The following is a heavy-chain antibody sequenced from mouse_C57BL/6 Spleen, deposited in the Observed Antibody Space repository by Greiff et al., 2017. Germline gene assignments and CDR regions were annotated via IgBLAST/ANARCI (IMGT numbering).Heavy chain of an antibody. CDR2: IDPEDGDT. CDR1: GFNITDYY. J-gene: IGHJ3*01. V-gene: IGHV14-1*01. Sequence: VQLQQSGAELVRPGASVKLSCTASGFNITDYYMHWVKQRPEQGLEWIVRIDPEDGDTEYAPTFQGKDTMKADPSSNTAYLQLSSRTSEDTAVYYCTTEGRFAYWGQGTLVTVSA. D-gene: IGHD3-3*01. CDR3: TTEGRFAY.